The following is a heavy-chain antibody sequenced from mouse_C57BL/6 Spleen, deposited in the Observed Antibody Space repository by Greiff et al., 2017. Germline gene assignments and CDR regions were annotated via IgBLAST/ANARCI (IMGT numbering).Heavy chain of an antibody. CDR3: ARSPYDYDVTWFGY. J-gene: IGHJ3*01. CDR2: ISSGGSYT. CDR1: GFTFSSYG. V-gene: IGHV5-6*01. Sequence: EVQLQQSGGDLVKPGGSLKLSCAASGFTFSSYGMSWVRQTPDKRLEWVATISSGGSYTYYPDSVKGRFTISRDNAKNTTYLQLSSLTSEDTAMYYCARSPYDYDVTWFGYWGQGTLVTVSA. D-gene: IGHD2-4*01.